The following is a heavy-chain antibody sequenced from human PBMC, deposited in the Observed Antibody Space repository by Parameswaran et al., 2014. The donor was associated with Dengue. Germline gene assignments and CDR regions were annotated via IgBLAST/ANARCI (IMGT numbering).Heavy chain of an antibody. CDR2: IFSNDEK. D-gene: IGHD3-10*01. CDR3: ARIPPALLWFGELLSYGMDV. Sequence: ARWIRQPPGKALEWLAHIFSNDEKSYSTSLKSRLTISKDTSKSQVVLTMTNMDPVDTATYYCARIPPALLWFGELLSYGMDVWGQGTTVTVSS. V-gene: IGHV2-26*01. J-gene: IGHJ6*02.